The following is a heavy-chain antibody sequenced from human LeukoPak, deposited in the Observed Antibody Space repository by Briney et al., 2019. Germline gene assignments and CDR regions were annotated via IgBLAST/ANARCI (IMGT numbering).Heavy chain of an antibody. Sequence: GGSLRLSCAASGFTVSSSYMSWVRQAPGKGLEWVSITYTDVNTNYADSVKGRFTISRDNSQNTLSLQMSSLRAEDTAVYYCARKNDLFNAAFDIWGQGTAVTVSS. D-gene: IGHD1-1*01. CDR1: GFTVSSSY. CDR2: TYTDVNT. CDR3: ARKNDLFNAAFDI. V-gene: IGHV3-53*01. J-gene: IGHJ3*02.